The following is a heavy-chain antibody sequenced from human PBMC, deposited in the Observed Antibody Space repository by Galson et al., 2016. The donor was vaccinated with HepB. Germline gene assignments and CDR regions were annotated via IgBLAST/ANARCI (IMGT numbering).Heavy chain of an antibody. CDR3: AIVGGSSYGLRSDPLDI. J-gene: IGHJ3*02. V-gene: IGHV3-53*01. CDR1: GFTVTHDY. Sequence: SLRLSCATPGFTVTHDYMTWVRQAPGKGLEWVSLIHGSGNTYYAASVKGRFTISRDITKSTPFLQMNSLRAEDTAVYYCAIVGGSSYGLRSDPLDIWGQGTMVTVSS. D-gene: IGHD5-18*01. CDR2: IHGSGNT.